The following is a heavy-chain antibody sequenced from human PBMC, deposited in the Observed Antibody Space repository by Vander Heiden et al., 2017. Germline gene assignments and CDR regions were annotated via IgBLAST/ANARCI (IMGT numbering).Heavy chain of an antibody. CDR3: ARDPGVVVTAYFDY. Sequence: EVRRVEFGGGPVQPGGSLLLSGAASGFTLGTYSMDWVRQAPGKGLEWVESISSSSSYIYYADSVKGRFTISRDNAKNSLYLQMNSLRAEDTAVYYCARDPGVVVTAYFDYWGQGTLVTVSS. V-gene: IGHV3-21*01. CDR2: ISSSSSYI. D-gene: IGHD2-21*02. J-gene: IGHJ4*02. CDR1: GFTLGTYS.